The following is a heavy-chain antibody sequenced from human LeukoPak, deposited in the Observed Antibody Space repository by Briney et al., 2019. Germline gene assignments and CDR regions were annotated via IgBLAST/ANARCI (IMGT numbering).Heavy chain of an antibody. CDR2: IKTDESDT. J-gene: IGHJ4*02. CDR3: TTIRPDF. Sequence: GGSLRLSCAASGLPFSSYWMHWVRQVPGKELVWVSRIKTDESDTDYADSVKGRFTISRDNAKNMLYLQMNSLRAEDTAVYYCTTIRPDFWGRGTLVTVSS. CDR1: GLPFSSYW. D-gene: IGHD5-12*01. V-gene: IGHV3-74*01.